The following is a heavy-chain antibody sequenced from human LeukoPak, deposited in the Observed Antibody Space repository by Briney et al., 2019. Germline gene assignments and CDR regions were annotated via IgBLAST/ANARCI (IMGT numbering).Heavy chain of an antibody. CDR1: GGSISSYY. J-gene: IGHJ4*02. D-gene: IGHD3-3*01. Sequence: PSETLSLTCTVSGGSISSYYWSCIRQPPGKGLEWIGYIYYSGSTNYNPSLKSRVTISVDTSKNQFSLKLSSVTAADTAVYYCARLTVYDFWSGYYPGVGYFDYWGQGTLVTVSS. V-gene: IGHV4-59*08. CDR3: ARLTVYDFWSGYYPGVGYFDY. CDR2: IYYSGST.